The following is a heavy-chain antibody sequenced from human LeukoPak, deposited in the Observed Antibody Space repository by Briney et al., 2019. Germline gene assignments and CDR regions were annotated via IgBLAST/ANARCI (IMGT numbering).Heavy chain of an antibody. CDR1: GGSFSGYY. D-gene: IGHD6-19*01. CDR2: INHSGST. Sequence: SETLSLTCAVYGGSFSGYYWSWIRQPPGKGLEWIGEINHSGSTNYNPSLKSRVTMSVDTSKNQFSLKLNSVTAADTAVYYCAREGYSSGWYDYWGQGTLVTVSS. J-gene: IGHJ4*02. V-gene: IGHV4-34*01. CDR3: AREGYSSGWYDY.